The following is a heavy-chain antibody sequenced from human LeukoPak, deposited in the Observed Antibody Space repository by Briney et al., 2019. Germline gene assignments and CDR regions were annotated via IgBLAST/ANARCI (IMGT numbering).Heavy chain of an antibody. J-gene: IGHJ4*02. CDR3: ARHGANFDY. CDR2: IYYSGST. CDR1: GVSISSYY. Sequence: PSETLSLTCTVSGVSISSYYWSWIRQPPGKGLEWIGYIYYSGSTTYNPSLKSRVTISVDTSKNQFSLKLSSVTAADTAVYYCARHGANFDYWGQGTLVTVSS. V-gene: IGHV4-59*08. D-gene: IGHD1-26*01.